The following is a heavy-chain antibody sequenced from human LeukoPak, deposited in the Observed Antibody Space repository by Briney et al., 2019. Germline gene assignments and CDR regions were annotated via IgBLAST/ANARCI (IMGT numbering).Heavy chain of an antibody. CDR2: VHTSGST. Sequence: ASETLSLTCTVSGGSISNYYWSWIRQPAGKGLEWIGRVHTSGSTNYNPSLKSRVTMSVDTPKNQFSLILSSVTAADTAVYYCARSYYYDTSGYYYWGQGTLVTVSS. CDR1: GGSISNYY. CDR3: ARSYYYDTSGYYY. J-gene: IGHJ4*02. V-gene: IGHV4-4*07. D-gene: IGHD3-22*01.